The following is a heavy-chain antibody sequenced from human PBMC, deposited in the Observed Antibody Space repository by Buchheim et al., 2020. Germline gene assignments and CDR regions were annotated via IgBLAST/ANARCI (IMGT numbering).Heavy chain of an antibody. CDR3: ARVSGDSSGYYYPDY. CDR1: AVTFSSSP. J-gene: IGHJ4*02. CDR2: ISPDGIGT. D-gene: IGHD3-22*01. Sequence: EVQVVESGGGLVQPGGSLRLSCAVSAVTFSSSPMHWVRQAPGKGLLWVSRISPDGIGTTYADSVKGRFTTSRDNARNTLYLQMNSLRAEDTALYHCARVSGDSSGYYYPDYWGQGTL. V-gene: IGHV3-74*01.